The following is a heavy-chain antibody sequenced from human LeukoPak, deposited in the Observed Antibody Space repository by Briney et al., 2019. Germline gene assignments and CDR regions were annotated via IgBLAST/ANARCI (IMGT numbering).Heavy chain of an antibody. CDR2: IYYSGST. CDR1: GGSISSYY. Sequence: SETLSLTCTVSGGSISSYYWSWIRQPPGKGLEWIGYIYYSGSTNYNPSLKSRVTISVGTSKNQFSLKLSSVTAADTAVYYCARRVDMVSIFDYWGQGTLVTVSS. D-gene: IGHD5-12*01. CDR3: ARRVDMVSIFDY. J-gene: IGHJ4*02. V-gene: IGHV4-59*01.